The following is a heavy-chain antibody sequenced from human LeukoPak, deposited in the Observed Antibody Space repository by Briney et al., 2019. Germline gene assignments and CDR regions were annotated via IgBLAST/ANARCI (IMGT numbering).Heavy chain of an antibody. CDR3: ARGLHLRYYDRSGYFDY. J-gene: IGHJ4*02. Sequence: ASVKVSCKASGYTFTDYYLHWLRQAPGQGLEWMGIINPSGGSTSYAQKFQGRVTMTRDMSTSTVYMELSSLRSEDTAVYYCARGLHLRYYDRSGYFDYWGQGTLVTVSS. CDR1: GYTFTDYY. V-gene: IGHV1-46*01. CDR2: INPSGGST. D-gene: IGHD3-22*01.